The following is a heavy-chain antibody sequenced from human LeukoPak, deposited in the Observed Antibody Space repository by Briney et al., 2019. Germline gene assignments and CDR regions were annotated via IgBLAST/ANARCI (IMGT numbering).Heavy chain of an antibody. CDR2: IIPIFGTA. Sequence: ASVKVSCKASGGTFSSYAISWVRQAPGRGREWMGGIIPIFGTANYAQKFQGRVTITTDESTSTAYMELSSLRSEDTAVYYCARADRNYAPYYYYYMDVWGKGTTVTVSS. CDR1: GGTFSSYA. D-gene: IGHD2-2*01. J-gene: IGHJ6*03. V-gene: IGHV1-69*05. CDR3: ARADRNYAPYYYYYMDV.